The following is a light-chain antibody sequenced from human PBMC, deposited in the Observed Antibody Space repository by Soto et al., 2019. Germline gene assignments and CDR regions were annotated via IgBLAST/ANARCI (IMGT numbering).Light chain of an antibody. V-gene: IGKV3-20*01. CDR3: QQYGSSPLT. CDR2: GAS. J-gene: IGKJ4*01. Sequence: DIVLTQSPGTLSLSPGERATLSCRASQSVSSSYLAWYQQKPGQAPRLLIYGASIRATSIPDRFSGSGSGTDFTLTISRLEPEDFAVYYCQQYGSSPLTFGGGTKVVIK. CDR1: QSVSSSY.